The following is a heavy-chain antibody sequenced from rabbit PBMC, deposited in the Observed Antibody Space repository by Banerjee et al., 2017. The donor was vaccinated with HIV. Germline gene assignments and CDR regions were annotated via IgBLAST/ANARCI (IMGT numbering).Heavy chain of an antibody. Sequence: QEQLKETGGGLVQPTGSLTLTCTASGFDISSYHLGWVRQAPGKGLEYIGYISYGGRTYYATWVNGRFTISRDNAQNTVDLQMTSLTAADTASYFCARDLAGVIGWNFNLWGPGTLVTVS. D-gene: IGHD4-1*01. CDR3: ARDLAGVIGWNFNL. V-gene: IGHV1S29*01. J-gene: IGHJ4*01. CDR1: GFDISSYH. CDR2: ISYGGRT.